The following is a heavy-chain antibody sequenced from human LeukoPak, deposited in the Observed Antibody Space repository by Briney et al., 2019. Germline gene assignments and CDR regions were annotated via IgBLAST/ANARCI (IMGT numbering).Heavy chain of an antibody. Sequence: GGSLRLSCAASGFTFSSYWMNWVRQAPGKGLEWVANIKQDGSEKYYVDSVKGRFTISRDNAKNSLYLQMNSLRAEDTAVYYCARTSTRDGYRYFDYWGQGTPVTVSS. CDR1: GFTFSSYW. V-gene: IGHV3-7*04. CDR2: IKQDGSEK. J-gene: IGHJ4*02. CDR3: ARTSTRDGYRYFDY. D-gene: IGHD5-24*01.